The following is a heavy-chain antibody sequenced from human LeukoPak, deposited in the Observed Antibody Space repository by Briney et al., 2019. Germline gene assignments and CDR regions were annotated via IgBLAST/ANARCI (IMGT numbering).Heavy chain of an antibody. J-gene: IGHJ4*02. CDR1: GGSMTSNNYY. CDR2: IHYSGST. D-gene: IGHD2-8*01. Sequence: SETLSLTCTVSGGSMTSNNYYMGWIRQPPGKGLEWIGNIHYSGSTYYSPSLKNRVTISVDTSKNQFSLRLKSVTAADTAVYYCWRPHCSNSVCSSSRVDFWGQGTLVTVSS. V-gene: IGHV4-39*01. CDR3: WRPHCSNSVCSSSRVDF.